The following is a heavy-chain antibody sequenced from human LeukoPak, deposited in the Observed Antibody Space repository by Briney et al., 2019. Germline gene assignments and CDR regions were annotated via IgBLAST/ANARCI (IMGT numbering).Heavy chain of an antibody. V-gene: IGHV4-34*01. J-gene: IGHJ6*03. CDR1: GGSFSGYY. CDR3: ARVLRRWYMDV. CDR2: INHSGST. Sequence: SETLSLTCAVYGGSFSGYYWSWIRQPPGKGLEWIGEINHSGSTYYNPSLKSRVTISVDTSKNQFSLKLSSVTAADTAVYYCARVLRRWYMDVWGKGTTVTVSS. D-gene: IGHD2-15*01.